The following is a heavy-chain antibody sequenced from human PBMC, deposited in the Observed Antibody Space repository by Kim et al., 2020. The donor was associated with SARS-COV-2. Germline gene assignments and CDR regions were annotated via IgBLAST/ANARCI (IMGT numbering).Heavy chain of an antibody. V-gene: IGHV3-30-3*01. J-gene: IGHJ4*02. CDR3: ARGPDCSSTSCHVPYSSSVDY. CDR2: ISYDGSNK. D-gene: IGHD2-2*01. Sequence: GGSLRLSCAASGFTFSSYAMHWVRQAPGKGLEWVAVISYDGSNKYYADSVKGRFTISRDNSKNTLYLQMNSLRAEDTAVYYCARGPDCSSTSCHVPYSSSVDYWGQGTLVTVSS. CDR1: GFTFSSYA.